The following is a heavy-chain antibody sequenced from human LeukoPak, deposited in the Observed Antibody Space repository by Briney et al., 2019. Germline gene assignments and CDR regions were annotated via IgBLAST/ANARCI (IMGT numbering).Heavy chain of an antibody. D-gene: IGHD6-13*01. CDR3: ARIVATIAYFDY. CDR2: IYYSGST. CDR1: GGSISSSSYY. J-gene: IGHJ4*02. Sequence: SETLSLTCTVSGGSISSSSYYWGWIRQPPGKGLEWIGSIYYSGSTYYNPSLKSRVTISVDTSKNQFSLKLSSVTAADTAVYYCARIVATIAYFDYWGQGTLVTVSS. V-gene: IGHV4-39*01.